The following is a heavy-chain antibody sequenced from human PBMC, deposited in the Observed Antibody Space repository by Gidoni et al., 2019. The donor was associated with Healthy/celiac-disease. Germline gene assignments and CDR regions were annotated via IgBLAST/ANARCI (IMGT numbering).Heavy chain of an antibody. CDR3: ARQGYDSSGYYRRTNSFDY. Sequence: LVKPSETLSLTCTVSGGSISSSSYYWGWIRQPPGKGLEWIGSIYYSGSTYYNPSLKSRVTISVDTSKNQFSLKLSSVTAADTAVYYCARQGYDSSGYYRRTNSFDYWGQGTLVTVSS. CDR2: IYYSGST. D-gene: IGHD3-22*01. CDR1: GGSISSSSYY. J-gene: IGHJ4*02. V-gene: IGHV4-39*01.